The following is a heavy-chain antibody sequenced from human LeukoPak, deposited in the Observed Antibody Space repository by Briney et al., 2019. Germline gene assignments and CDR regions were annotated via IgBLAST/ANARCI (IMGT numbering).Heavy chain of an antibody. J-gene: IGHJ4*02. CDR3: AKDRDYYLVGFFDY. Sequence: RSGGSLRLSCAASGFTFSSYAMSWVRQAPGKGLEWVSAISGSGVTTYYADSVKGWFTISRDNSKNTLYLQMNSLRAEDTALYYCAKDRDYYLVGFFDYWGQGTLVTVSS. CDR1: GFTFSSYA. D-gene: IGHD3-10*01. CDR2: ISGSGVTT. V-gene: IGHV3-23*01.